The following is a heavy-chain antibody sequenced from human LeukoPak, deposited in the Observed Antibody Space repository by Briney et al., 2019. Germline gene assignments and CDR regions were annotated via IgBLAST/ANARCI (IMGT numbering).Heavy chain of an antibody. CDR1: GGSISSGDYY. D-gene: IGHD3-22*01. CDR2: IYYSGST. J-gene: IGHJ3*02. Sequence: SQTLSLTCTVSGGSISSGDYYWSWIHQPPGKGLEWIGYIYYSGSTYYNPSLKSRVTISVDTSKNQFSLKLSSVTAADTAVYYCARDSSYYDSRGPDAFDIWGQGKMVTVSS. V-gene: IGHV4-30-4*01. CDR3: ARDSSYYDSRGPDAFDI.